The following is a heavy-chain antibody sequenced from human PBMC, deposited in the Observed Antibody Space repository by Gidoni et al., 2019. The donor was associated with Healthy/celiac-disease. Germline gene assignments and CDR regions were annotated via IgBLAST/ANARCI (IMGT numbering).Heavy chain of an antibody. CDR1: GGSISSSSHY. V-gene: IGHV4-39*01. CDR3: GRLSGSLVTTPIH. CDR2: ISYTGST. J-gene: IGHJ4*02. D-gene: IGHD4-17*01. Sequence: QVQLQESGPGLVKPSETLSLTCTVSGGSISSSSHYCGWIRQPPGKGLEWIASISYTGSTYYNPSLSRRATISVDTSKTQFSLQLSSVTAADTAVYYCGRLSGSLVTTPIHWGQGTLVTVSS.